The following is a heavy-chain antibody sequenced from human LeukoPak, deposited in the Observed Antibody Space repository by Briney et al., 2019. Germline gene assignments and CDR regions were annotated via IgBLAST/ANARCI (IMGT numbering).Heavy chain of an antibody. CDR1: GFTFINTW. D-gene: IGHD5-18*01. J-gene: IGHJ4*02. CDR2: IKRKTDGGTT. V-gene: IGHV3-15*01. Sequence: GGALRLSCAASGFTFINTWMSWVRHAPGERVEWVGHIKRKTDGGTTDYDAPVNGRFTISRDDSKTTLYLQMNSLKTEATAFYYCTTHTAMIDYWGQGTLVTVSS. CDR3: TTHTAMIDY.